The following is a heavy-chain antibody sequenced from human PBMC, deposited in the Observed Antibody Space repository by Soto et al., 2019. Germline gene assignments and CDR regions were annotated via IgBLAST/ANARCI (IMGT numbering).Heavy chain of an antibody. J-gene: IGHJ4*02. V-gene: IGHV3-9*01. CDR3: AKVPYGYSGPFDD. Sequence: EAQLVESGGALIQPGRSLRLSCAASGLTFDDYAMHWVRQVAGRGLEWGSSISWNGGTVDYAESVKGRFTISRDNAKDSLFLQMNNLRPEDTALYYCAKVPYGYSGPFDDWGQGTLVTVSS. CDR2: ISWNGGTV. D-gene: IGHD2-15*01. CDR1: GLTFDDYA.